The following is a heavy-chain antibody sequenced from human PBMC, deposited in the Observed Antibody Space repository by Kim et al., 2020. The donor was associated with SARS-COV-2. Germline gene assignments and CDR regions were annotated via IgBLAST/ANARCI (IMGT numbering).Heavy chain of an antibody. Sequence: GGSLRLSCTASGFTFGDYAMSWVRQAPGKGLEWVGFIRSKAYGGTTEYAASVKGRFTISRDDSKSIAYLQMNSLKTEDTAVYYCTRDRGGILWSGYYGMDVWGQGTTVTVSS. CDR2: IRSKAYGGTT. CDR3: TRDRGGILWSGYYGMDV. J-gene: IGHJ6*02. D-gene: IGHD2-21*01. CDR1: GFTFGDYA. V-gene: IGHV3-49*04.